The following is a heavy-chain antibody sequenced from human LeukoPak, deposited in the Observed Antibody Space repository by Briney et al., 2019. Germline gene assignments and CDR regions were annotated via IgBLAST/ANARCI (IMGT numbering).Heavy chain of an antibody. V-gene: IGHV3-21*01. D-gene: IGHD4-23*01. CDR2: ISSSSSYI. J-gene: IGHJ4*02. Sequence: GGSLRLSCAASGFTFSSYSMNWVRQAPGKGLEWVSSISSSSSYIYYADSVKGRFTISRDNAKNSLYLQMNSLRAEDTAVYYCARVGRDYGGNSGRGYWGQGTLVTVSS. CDR1: GFTFSSYS. CDR3: ARVGRDYGGNSGRGY.